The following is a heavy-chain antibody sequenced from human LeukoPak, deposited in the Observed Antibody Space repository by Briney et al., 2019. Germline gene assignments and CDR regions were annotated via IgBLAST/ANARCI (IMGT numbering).Heavy chain of an antibody. D-gene: IGHD2-21*01. V-gene: IGHV1-2*02. CDR1: GYTFAAYY. J-gene: IGHJ6*02. CDR3: AREGVGGAYGMDV. Sequence: ASVKVSCKASGYTFAAYYIHWVRQAPGQGLEWMGWVNPNGGGTNYAQKFKDRATMTRDTSISTAYMELSSLQSDDTAVYYCAREGVGGAYGMDVWGQGTTVTVSS. CDR2: VNPNGGGT.